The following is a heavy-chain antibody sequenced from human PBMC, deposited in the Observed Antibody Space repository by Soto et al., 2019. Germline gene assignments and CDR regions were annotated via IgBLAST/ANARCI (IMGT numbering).Heavy chain of an antibody. CDR3: ARARLKARDAFDI. CDR2: IIPIFGTA. Sequence: SVKVSCKASGGTFSSNAISWVRQAPGQGLEWMGGIIPIFGTANYAQKFQGRVTITADESTSTAYMELSSLRSEDTAVYYCARARLKARDAFDIWGQGTMVTVSS. D-gene: IGHD5-12*01. CDR1: GGTFSSNA. J-gene: IGHJ3*02. V-gene: IGHV1-69*13.